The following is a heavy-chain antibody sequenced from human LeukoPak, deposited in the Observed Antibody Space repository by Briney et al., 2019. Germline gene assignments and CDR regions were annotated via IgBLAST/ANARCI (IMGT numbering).Heavy chain of an antibody. Sequence: PSETLSLTCAVYGGSFSGYYWSWIRQPPGKGLEWIGYIYYSGSTNYNPSLKSRVTISVDTSKNQFSLKLSSVTAADTAVYYCARCFWSGYMDVWGKGTTVTVSS. J-gene: IGHJ6*04. V-gene: IGHV4-59*01. CDR1: GGSFSGYY. CDR2: IYYSGST. D-gene: IGHD3-3*01. CDR3: ARCFWSGYMDV.